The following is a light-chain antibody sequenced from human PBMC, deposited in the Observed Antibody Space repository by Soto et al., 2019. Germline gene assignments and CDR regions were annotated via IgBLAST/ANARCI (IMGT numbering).Light chain of an antibody. CDR2: GAS. J-gene: IGKJ1*01. CDR1: ESVGSN. V-gene: IGKV3-15*01. Sequence: TVMTQSPSTLSVSPGERATLSCRASESVGSNLAWFQQKPGQAPRLLIYGASTRATGIPARFSGSGSGTQFTLTITSLQSDDFALYYCHQYNNWPETFGQGTKVDIK. CDR3: HQYNNWPET.